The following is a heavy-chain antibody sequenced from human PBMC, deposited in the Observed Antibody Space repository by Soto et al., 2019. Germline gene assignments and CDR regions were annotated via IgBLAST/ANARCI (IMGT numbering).Heavy chain of an antibody. J-gene: IGHJ4*02. CDR1: GFTFSIYA. Sequence: PWGALLVSCASSGFTFSIYAMPWVRQAPGKGLEWVAVISYDGSNKYYADSVKGRFTISRDNSKNTLYLQMNSLRAEDTAVYYCARDIRRGIAVGGFDYWGQGTLVTAPQ. CDR3: ARDIRRGIAVGGFDY. V-gene: IGHV3-30-3*01. D-gene: IGHD6-19*01. CDR2: ISYDGSNK.